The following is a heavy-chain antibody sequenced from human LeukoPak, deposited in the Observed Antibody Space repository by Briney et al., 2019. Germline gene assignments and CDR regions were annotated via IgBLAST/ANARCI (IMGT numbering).Heavy chain of an antibody. CDR3: ARDRGYSSGWGLDAFDI. CDR1: GFTFSSYW. D-gene: IGHD6-19*01. V-gene: IGHV3-7*03. CDR2: IKQDGSEK. Sequence: GGSLRLSCAASGFTFSSYWMSWVRQAPGMGLEWVANIKQDGSEKYYADSVKGRFTISRDNAKNSLYLQMNSLRAEDTAVYYCARDRGYSSGWGLDAFDIWGQGTMVTVSS. J-gene: IGHJ3*02.